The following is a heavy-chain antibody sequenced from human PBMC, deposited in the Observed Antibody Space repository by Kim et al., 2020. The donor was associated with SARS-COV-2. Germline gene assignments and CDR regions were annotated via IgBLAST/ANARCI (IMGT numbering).Heavy chain of an antibody. D-gene: IGHD1-26*01. Sequence: GGSLRLSCAASGSTFSYFGMNWVRQAPGKGLEWVSYISSSGDMIYYADFVKGRFTISRDNARKTLFLHMNSLRAEDTAIYYCARRWESSAGMDVWGQGTT. V-gene: IGHV3-48*01. J-gene: IGHJ6*02. CDR2: ISSSGDMI. CDR3: ARRWESSAGMDV. CDR1: GSTFSYFG.